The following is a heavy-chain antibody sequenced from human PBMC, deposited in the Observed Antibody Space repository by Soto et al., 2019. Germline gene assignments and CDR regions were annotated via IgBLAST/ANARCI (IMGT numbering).Heavy chain of an antibody. V-gene: IGHV4-59*08. J-gene: IGHJ4*02. Sequence: QVQLQESGPGLVKPSETLSLTCTVSGGSISSYYWSWIRQPPGKGLEWIGYIYYSGSTNYNPSLKSRVTISVDTSKNQFSLKLSSVTAADTAVYYCARHGLNDSSGSFDYWGQGTLVTVSS. D-gene: IGHD3-22*01. CDR1: GGSISSYY. CDR3: ARHGLNDSSGSFDY. CDR2: IYYSGST.